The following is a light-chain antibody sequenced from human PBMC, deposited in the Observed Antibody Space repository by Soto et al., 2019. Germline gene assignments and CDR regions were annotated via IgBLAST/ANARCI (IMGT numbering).Light chain of an antibody. J-gene: IGLJ2*01. V-gene: IGLV2-14*03. CDR1: NSDVGAYNY. CDR3: SSYTNSGTHVV. CDR2: DVS. Sequence: QSVLTQPASVSGSPGQSITISCTGTNSDVGAYNYVSWYQHHPGKAPKLMIYDVSHRPSRISDRFSGSKSGNTASLTISGLQAEDEDDYYCSSYTNSGTHVVFGGGTKVTVL.